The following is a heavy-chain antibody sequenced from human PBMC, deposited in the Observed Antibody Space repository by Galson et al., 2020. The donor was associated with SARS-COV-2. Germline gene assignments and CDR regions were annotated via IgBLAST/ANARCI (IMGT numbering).Heavy chain of an antibody. V-gene: IGHV4-34*01. CDR1: GGSFSGYY. J-gene: IGHJ5*02. D-gene: IGHD6-13*01. CDR2: INHSGST. Sequence: SETLSLTCAVYGGSFSGYYWSWIRQPPGKGLEWIGEINHSGSTNYNPSLKSRVTISVDTSKNQFSLKLSSVTAADTAVYYCARDRAGIAAVRGWFDPWGQGTLVTVSS. CDR3: ARDRAGIAAVRGWFDP.